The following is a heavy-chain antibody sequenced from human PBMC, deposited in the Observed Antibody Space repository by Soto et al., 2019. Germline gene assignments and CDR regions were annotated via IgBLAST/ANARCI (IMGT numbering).Heavy chain of an antibody. CDR3: AKERVCSNYYYYVMDV. D-gene: IGHD2-8*01. V-gene: IGHV3-30*18. CDR2: ISYDGSNK. CDR1: GFTFSSYG. Sequence: YLRLSCAASGFTFSSYGMHWVRQAPGKGLEWVAVISYDGSNKYYADSVKGRFTISRDNSKNTLYLQMNSLRAEDTAVYYCAKERVCSNYYYYVMDVWGQGTTVTVSS. J-gene: IGHJ6*02.